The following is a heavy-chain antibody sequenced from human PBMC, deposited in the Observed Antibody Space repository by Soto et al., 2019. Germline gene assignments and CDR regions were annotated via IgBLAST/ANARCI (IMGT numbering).Heavy chain of an antibody. D-gene: IGHD3-16*01. J-gene: IGHJ5*02. CDR1: GGSFSGYY. CDR2: INHSGST. V-gene: IGHV4-34*01. CDR3: ARIPVDTYMIYWSDP. Sequence: SETLSLTCAVYGGSFSGYYWSWIRQPPGKGLEWIGEINHSGSTNYNPSLKSRVTISVDTSKNQFSLKLSSVTAADTAVHYCARIPVDTYMIYWSDPWGQGTQVTVSS.